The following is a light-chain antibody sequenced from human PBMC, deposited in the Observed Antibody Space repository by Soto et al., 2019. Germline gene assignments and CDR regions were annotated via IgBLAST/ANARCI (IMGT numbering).Light chain of an antibody. CDR3: QQYNSYPIT. CDR2: GAS. CDR1: QGINNY. V-gene: IGKV1-16*02. J-gene: IGKJ5*01. Sequence: DIQMTQSPSSLSASVGDRVTITCRASQGINNYLAWFQQKPGGAPKSLIYGASTLDSGVPSKFSGSGSGTDFTLTISSLQPEDFATYYCQQYNSYPITFGQGTRLEIK.